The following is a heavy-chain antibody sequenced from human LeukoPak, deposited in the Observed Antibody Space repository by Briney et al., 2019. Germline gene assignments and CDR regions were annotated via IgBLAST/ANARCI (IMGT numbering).Heavy chain of an antibody. CDR1: GFTFDDYA. CDR3: AKGKTYYYDSSGYSKRYYFDY. V-gene: IGHV3-9*01. J-gene: IGHJ4*02. D-gene: IGHD3-22*01. Sequence: GGSLRLSCAASGFTFDDYAMHWVRQAPGKGLEWISGISWNSGSIGYADSVKGRFTISRDNAKNSLYLQMNSLRAEDTALYYCAKGKTYYYDSSGYSKRYYFDYWGQGTLVTVSS. CDR2: ISWNSGSI.